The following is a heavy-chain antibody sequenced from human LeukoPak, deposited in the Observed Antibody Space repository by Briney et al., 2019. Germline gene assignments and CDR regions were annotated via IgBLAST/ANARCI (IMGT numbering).Heavy chain of an antibody. V-gene: IGHV4-34*01. Sequence: SETLSLTCAVYGGSFSGYYWSWIRQPPGKGLEWIGEINHCGSTNYNPSLKSRVTISVDTSKNQFSLKLSSVTAADTAVYYCARDYYDSRSFDYWGQGTLDRVSS. CDR2: INHCGST. CDR1: GGSFSGYY. D-gene: IGHD3-22*01. J-gene: IGHJ4*02. CDR3: ARDYYDSRSFDY.